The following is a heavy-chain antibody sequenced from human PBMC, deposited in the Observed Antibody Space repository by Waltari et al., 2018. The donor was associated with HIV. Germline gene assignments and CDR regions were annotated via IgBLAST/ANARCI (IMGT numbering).Heavy chain of an antibody. CDR2: ISGSGSTT. V-gene: IGHV3-23*01. Sequence: EVQLLESGGGLVQPGGSLRLSCAASGFTFSSYAMSWVGQAPGKGLQWVSIISGSGSTTYSADSVKGRVTISRDNSENTLYLQINSLRAEDKAVYYCAKGAFDMVVVSALDSWGHGTLVTVSS. D-gene: IGHD2-21*01. CDR3: AKGAFDMVVVSALDS. J-gene: IGHJ5*01. CDR1: GFTFSSYA.